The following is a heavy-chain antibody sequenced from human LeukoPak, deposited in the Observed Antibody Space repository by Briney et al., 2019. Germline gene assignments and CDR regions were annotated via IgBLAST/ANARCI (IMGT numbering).Heavy chain of an antibody. Sequence: PGGSLRLSCAASGFTVSSNYMSWVRQAPGKGLEWVSVIYSGGSTYYADSVKGRFTISRDNSKNTLYLQMNSLRAEDTAVYYCAREELYYYGSGSHLADYWGQGTLVTVSS. D-gene: IGHD3-10*01. CDR2: IYSGGST. CDR1: GFTVSSNY. J-gene: IGHJ4*02. V-gene: IGHV3-66*02. CDR3: AREELYYYGSGSHLADY.